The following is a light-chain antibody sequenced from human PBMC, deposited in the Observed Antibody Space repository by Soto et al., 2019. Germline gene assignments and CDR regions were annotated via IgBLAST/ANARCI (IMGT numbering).Light chain of an antibody. J-gene: IGLJ1*01. Sequence: QSVLTQPPSVSAAPGQTVTISCYGSSSDIGRNYVSWYQHLPGTAPKLLIYENNKRPSGIPDRLSGSKSGSSATLGITGLQTGDEAEYYCGTWDSSLTTYVFGPGTKLTVL. CDR2: ENN. CDR1: SSDIGRNY. V-gene: IGLV1-51*02. CDR3: GTWDSSLTTYV.